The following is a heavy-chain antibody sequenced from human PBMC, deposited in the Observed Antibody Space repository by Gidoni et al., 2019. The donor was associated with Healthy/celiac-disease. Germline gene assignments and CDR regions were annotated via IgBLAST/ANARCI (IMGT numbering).Heavy chain of an antibody. Sequence: EVQLVESGGGLVQPGRSLRLSCAASGFTFDDYAMHWVRQAPGKGLGWVSGIGWNSGSIGYADSVKGRFTISRDNAKNSLYLQMNSLRAEDTALYYCAKDTGNWGSSVEGFDYWGQGTLVTVSS. J-gene: IGHJ4*02. V-gene: IGHV3-9*01. CDR1: GFTFDDYA. D-gene: IGHD7-27*01. CDR3: AKDTGNWGSSVEGFDY. CDR2: IGWNSGSI.